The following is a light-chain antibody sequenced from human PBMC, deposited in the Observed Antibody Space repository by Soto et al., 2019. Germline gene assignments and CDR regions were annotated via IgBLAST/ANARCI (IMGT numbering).Light chain of an antibody. CDR2: GNS. CDR1: SSNIGAGYD. CDR3: QSYDSSLSVV. Sequence: QAVVTQPPSVSGAPGQRVTISCTGSSSNIGAGYDVHWYQQLPGTAPKLLIYGNSNRPSGVPDRFSGSKSGTSASLAITGLQAEDEADYYCQSYDSSLSVVFGGVTKVTVL. J-gene: IGLJ2*01. V-gene: IGLV1-40*01.